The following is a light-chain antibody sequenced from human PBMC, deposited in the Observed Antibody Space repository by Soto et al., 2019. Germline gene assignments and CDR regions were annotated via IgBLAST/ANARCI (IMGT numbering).Light chain of an antibody. CDR3: QQRTNWPLT. CDR1: QSVTTF. J-gene: IGKJ4*02. CDR2: DAS. V-gene: IGKV3-11*01. Sequence: EIVLTQSPVPLYLSPGERATLSCRASQSVTTFLAWYQQKPGQAPRLLIYDASKRANGIPARFSGSGSVTEFTLTISSLEPEYFSVYYGQQRTNWPLTCGGGTNVEIK.